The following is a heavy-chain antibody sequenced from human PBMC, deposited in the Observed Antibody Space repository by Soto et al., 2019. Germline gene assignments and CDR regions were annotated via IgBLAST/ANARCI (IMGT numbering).Heavy chain of an antibody. CDR2: IYWDDDK. CDR3: AHEEDSRLQGGAFDI. J-gene: IGHJ3*02. CDR1: GFSLSTSGVG. Sequence: QITLKESGPTLVKPTQTLTLTCTFSGFSLSTSGVGVGWIRQPPGKALEWLALIYWDDDKRYSPSLKSRLTITKDTSKNQVVLTMTNMDPVDTATYYCAHEEDSRLQGGAFDIWGQGTMVTVSS. D-gene: IGHD6-13*01. V-gene: IGHV2-5*02.